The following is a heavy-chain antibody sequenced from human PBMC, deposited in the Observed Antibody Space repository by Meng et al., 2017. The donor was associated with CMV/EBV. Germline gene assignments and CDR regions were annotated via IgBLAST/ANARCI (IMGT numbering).Heavy chain of an antibody. V-gene: IGHV1-69*05. J-gene: IGHJ5*02. CDR3: ARIPGVYDFWSGPQGGWFDP. CDR1: GGTFSSYA. D-gene: IGHD3-3*01. Sequence: SVKVSCKASGGTFSSYAISWVRQAPGQGLEWMGGIIPIFGTANYSQKFQGRVTITTDESTSTAYMELSSLRSEDTAVYYCARIPGVYDFWSGPQGGWFDPWGQGTLVTVSS. CDR2: IIPIFGTA.